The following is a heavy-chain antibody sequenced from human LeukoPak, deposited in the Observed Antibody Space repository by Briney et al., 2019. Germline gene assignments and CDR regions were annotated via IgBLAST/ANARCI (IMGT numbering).Heavy chain of an antibody. CDR1: GYTFTSYA. CDR2: ISAGNGIT. V-gene: IGHV1-3*01. D-gene: IGHD1-26*01. CDR3: ARDSGSGNNDY. J-gene: IGHJ4*02. Sequence: ASVKVSCKASGYTFTSYAIHWVRQAPGQRLEWMGWISAGNGITKYSQNFQGRVTFISNTSATTAFMELGSLRSEDAAVYYCARDSGSGNNDYWGQGTLVTVSS.